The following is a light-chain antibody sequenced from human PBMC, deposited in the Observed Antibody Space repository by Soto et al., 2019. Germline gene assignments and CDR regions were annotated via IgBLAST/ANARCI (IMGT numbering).Light chain of an antibody. CDR2: KAS. CDR3: QHYNSYSEA. Sequence: DIQMTQSPSTLSASVGDRVTITCRASQSINIWLAWYQQKPGKAPKLLIYKASTLKSGVPSRFSGSGSGTEFTLTISSLQPDDFATYDCQHYNSYSEAFGQGTKVDIK. J-gene: IGKJ1*01. CDR1: QSINIW. V-gene: IGKV1-5*03.